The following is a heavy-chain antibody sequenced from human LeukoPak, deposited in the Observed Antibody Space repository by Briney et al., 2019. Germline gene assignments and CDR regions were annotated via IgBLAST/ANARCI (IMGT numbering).Heavy chain of an antibody. J-gene: IGHJ3*02. CDR2: IKQDGSQK. Sequence: GGSLRLSCVASGFSFSSYWMSWVRQAPGKGLEWVANIKQDGSQKYYVDSAKGRFTISRDNAKNSVYLQMNSLTAEDTAVYYCARDGMGGIKAFDMWGQGTMVTVSS. V-gene: IGHV3-7*05. CDR1: GFSFSSYW. D-gene: IGHD3-10*01. CDR3: ARDGMGGIKAFDM.